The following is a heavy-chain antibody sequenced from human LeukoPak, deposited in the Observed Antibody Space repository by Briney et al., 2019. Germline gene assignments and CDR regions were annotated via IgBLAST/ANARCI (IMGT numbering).Heavy chain of an antibody. CDR2: INPNSGGT. V-gene: IGHV1-2*02. J-gene: IGHJ6*03. Sequence: ASVKVSCKASGYTFTDYYMHWVRQAPGQGLEWMGWINPNSGGTSYAQKFQGRVTMTRDTSISTAFMDLSRLRSDDTAVYYCARLEPYYYYYMDVRGKGTTVTVSS. CDR1: GYTFTDYY. CDR3: ARLEPYYYYYMDV.